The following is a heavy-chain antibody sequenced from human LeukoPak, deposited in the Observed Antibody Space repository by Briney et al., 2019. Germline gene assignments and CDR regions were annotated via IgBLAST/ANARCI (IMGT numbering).Heavy chain of an antibody. Sequence: PGRSLRLSCAASGFTFGDYAMHWVRQAPGKGLEWVSGISGSGGSICYADSVKGRFTISRDNAKNSLYLQMNSLRAEDTALYYCAKDTHGGRYWGAFDIWGQGTLVTVSS. CDR3: AKDTHGGRYWGAFDI. CDR2: ISGSGGSI. J-gene: IGHJ3*02. D-gene: IGHD2-8*02. V-gene: IGHV3-9*01. CDR1: GFTFGDYA.